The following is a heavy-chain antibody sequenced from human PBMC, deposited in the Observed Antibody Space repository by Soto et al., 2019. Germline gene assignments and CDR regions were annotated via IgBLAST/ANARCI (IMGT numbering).Heavy chain of an antibody. CDR2: ISYDGSNK. J-gene: IGHJ4*02. CDR1: GFTFSSYG. V-gene: IGHV3-30*18. D-gene: IGHD6-19*01. CDR3: ANARNSSGWYGDEYYFDY. Sequence: GGSLRPSCAASGFTFSSYGMHWVRQAPGKGLEWVAVISYDGSNKYYADSGKGRFTISRDNSKNTLYLQMNSLRAEDTAVYDCANARNSSGWYGDEYYFDYWGQGTLVTVSS.